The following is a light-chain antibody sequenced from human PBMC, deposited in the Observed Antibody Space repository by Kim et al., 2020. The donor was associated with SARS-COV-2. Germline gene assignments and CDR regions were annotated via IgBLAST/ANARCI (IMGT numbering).Light chain of an antibody. V-gene: IGLV2-11*03. CDR1: TRDVAGYDY. Sequence: GQSVTISCTGTTRDVAGYDYVSWLQQHPGKAPKLIIYDVTKRPSGVPDRFSGSKSGNTASLTISSLQADDEAAYYCCSYAGSYTLLFGGGTQLTVL. J-gene: IGLJ2*01. CDR2: DVT. CDR3: CSYAGSYTLL.